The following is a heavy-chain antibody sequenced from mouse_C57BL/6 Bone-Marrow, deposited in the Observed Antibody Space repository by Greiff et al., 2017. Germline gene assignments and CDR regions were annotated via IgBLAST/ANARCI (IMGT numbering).Heavy chain of an antibody. CDR2: ISDGGSYT. Sequence: DVHLVESGGGLVKPGGSLKLSCAASGFTFRSYAMSWVRQTPEKRLEWVATISDGGSYTYYPDNVKGRFTISRDNAKNNLYLQMSHLKSEDTAMYYCAIGDYYGSSHYYAMDYWGQGTSVTVSS. V-gene: IGHV5-4*01. CDR3: AIGDYYGSSHYYAMDY. D-gene: IGHD1-1*01. J-gene: IGHJ4*01. CDR1: GFTFRSYA.